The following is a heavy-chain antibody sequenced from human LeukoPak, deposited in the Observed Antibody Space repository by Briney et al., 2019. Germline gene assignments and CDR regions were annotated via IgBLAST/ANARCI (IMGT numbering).Heavy chain of an antibody. J-gene: IGHJ4*02. CDR3: AAAYDFWSGRDY. CDR2: IGVAGGNT. CDR1: GFTFSNSA. V-gene: IGHV1-58*02. D-gene: IGHD3-3*01. Sequence: SVKISCKASGFTFSNSAIQWVRQARGQRLEWIGWIGVAGGNTNYAQKFQERVTITRDMSTSTAYMELSSLRSEDTAVYYCAAAYDFWSGRDYWGQGTLVTVSS.